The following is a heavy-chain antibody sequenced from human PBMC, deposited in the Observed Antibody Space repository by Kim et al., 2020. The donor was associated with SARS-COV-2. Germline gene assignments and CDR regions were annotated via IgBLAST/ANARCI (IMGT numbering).Heavy chain of an antibody. CDR3: ARDYYGMDV. CDR2: IT. V-gene: IGHV3-53*01. Sequence: ITYYADPVRCRFTISRDNSKNTLYLQMNSLRAEDTAVYYCARDYYGMDVWGQGTTVTVSS. J-gene: IGHJ6*02.